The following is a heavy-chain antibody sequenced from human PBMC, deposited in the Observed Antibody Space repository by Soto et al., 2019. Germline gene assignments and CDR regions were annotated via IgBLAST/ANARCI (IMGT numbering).Heavy chain of an antibody. Sequence: GASVKVSCKASGYTFTSYYMHWVRQAPGQGLEWMGIINPSGGSTSYAQKFQGRVTMTRDTSTSTVYMELSSLRSEDTAVYYCARAKFQDCGGDCETFDYWGQGTLVTVSS. V-gene: IGHV1-46*01. CDR1: GYTFTSYY. D-gene: IGHD2-21*02. CDR3: ARAKFQDCGGDCETFDY. CDR2: INPSGGST. J-gene: IGHJ4*02.